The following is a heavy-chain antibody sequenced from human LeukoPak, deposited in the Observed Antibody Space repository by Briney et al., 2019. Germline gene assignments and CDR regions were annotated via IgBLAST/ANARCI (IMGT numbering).Heavy chain of an antibody. D-gene: IGHD4-11*01. CDR1: GFTFSSSTFGSYT. V-gene: IGHV3-21*01. CDR3: ARDLDYSTGFDY. CDR2: ISSTGTYI. Sequence: KTGGSLRLSCATSGFTFSSSTFGSYTMNWVRQAPGKGLEWVSSISSTGTYIYYTDSAKGRFTISRDIANSLLYLQMNSLRADDTAVYYCARDLDYSTGFDYWGQGTLVTVSS. J-gene: IGHJ4*02.